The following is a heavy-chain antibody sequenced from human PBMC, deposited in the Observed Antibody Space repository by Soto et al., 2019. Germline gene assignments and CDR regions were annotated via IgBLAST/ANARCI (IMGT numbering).Heavy chain of an antibody. CDR1: GFTFSSYA. V-gene: IGHV3-30-3*01. CDR3: ARDRALYSGYSYALLLP. J-gene: IGHJ4*02. CDR2: ISYDGSNK. Sequence: QVQLVESGGGVVQPGRSLRLSCAASGFTFSSYAMHWVRQAPGKGLEWVAVISYDGSNKYYADSVKGRFTISRDNSKNTLYLQMNSLRAEDTAVHYCARDRALYSGYSYALLLPWGQITLFTVSS. D-gene: IGHD5-18*01.